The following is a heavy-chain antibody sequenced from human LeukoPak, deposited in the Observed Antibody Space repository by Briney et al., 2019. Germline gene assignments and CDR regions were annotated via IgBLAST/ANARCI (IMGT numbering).Heavy chain of an antibody. J-gene: IGHJ4*02. V-gene: IGHV1-18*01. CDR3: AGEPLSNYYDSSGYYDY. CDR2: ISAYNGNT. CDR1: GYTFTSYG. Sequence: ASVKVSCKASGYTFTSYGISWVRQAPGHGLEWMGWISAYNGNTNYAQKLQGRVTMTTDTSTSTAYMELRSLRSDDTAVYYCAGEPLSNYYDSSGYYDYWGQGTLVTVSS. D-gene: IGHD3-22*01.